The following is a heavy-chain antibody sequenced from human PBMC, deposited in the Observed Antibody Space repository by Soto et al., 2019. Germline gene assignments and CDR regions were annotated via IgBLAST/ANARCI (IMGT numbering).Heavy chain of an antibody. CDR2: IDSSGSTI. CDR1: GLTFSSYS. CDR3: ARDDGIAAAGLLVY. V-gene: IGHV3-48*01. D-gene: IGHD6-13*01. J-gene: IGHJ4*02. Sequence: GGSLRLSCAASGLTFSSYSMNWVRQAPGKGLEWVSYIDSSGSTIYYADSVKGRFTISRDNAKNSLYLQMNSLRAEDTAVYYCARDDGIAAAGLLVYWGQGTLVTVSS.